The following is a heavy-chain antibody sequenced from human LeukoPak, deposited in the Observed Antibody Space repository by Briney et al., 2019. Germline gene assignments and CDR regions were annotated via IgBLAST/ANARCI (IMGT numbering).Heavy chain of an antibody. CDR2: INPSGGST. D-gene: IGHD6-19*01. Sequence: ASVKVSCKASGYTFTSYYVHWVRQAPGEGLEWMGIINPSGGSTIYAQKFQGRVTMTWDMSTSTVYMELSSLRSEDTAVYYCARSHYSRGWEYFDYWGQGTLVTVPS. CDR3: ARSHYSRGWEYFDY. V-gene: IGHV1-46*01. CDR1: GYTFTSYY. J-gene: IGHJ4*02.